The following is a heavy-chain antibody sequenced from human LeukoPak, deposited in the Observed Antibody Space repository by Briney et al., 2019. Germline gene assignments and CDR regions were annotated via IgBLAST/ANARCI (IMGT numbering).Heavy chain of an antibody. CDR1: GFTFSSYA. D-gene: IGHD2-2*01. Sequence: GGSLRLSCAASGFTFSSYAMSWVRQAPGKGLEWVSSISGSGGSTQYADSVQGRFAISRDNSKNTLYLQMNSLRAEDTAVYYCAKDQWYCSSTSCLPDAFDIWGQGTMVTVSS. J-gene: IGHJ3*02. CDR2: ISGSGGST. V-gene: IGHV3-23*01. CDR3: AKDQWYCSSTSCLPDAFDI.